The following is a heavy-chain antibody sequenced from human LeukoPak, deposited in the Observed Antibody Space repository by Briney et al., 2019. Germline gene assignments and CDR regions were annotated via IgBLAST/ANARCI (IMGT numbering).Heavy chain of an antibody. D-gene: IGHD7-27*01. Sequence: GASVKVSCKASGYTFTSYGISWVRQAPGQGLEWMGWIGAYNGNTNYAQKLQGRVTMTTDTSTSTAYMELRSLRSDDTAVYYCARDPALLGLGANWGSSPAFDIWGQGTMVTVSS. CDR1: GYTFTSYG. V-gene: IGHV1-18*01. J-gene: IGHJ3*02. CDR2: IGAYNGNT. CDR3: ARDPALLGLGANWGSSPAFDI.